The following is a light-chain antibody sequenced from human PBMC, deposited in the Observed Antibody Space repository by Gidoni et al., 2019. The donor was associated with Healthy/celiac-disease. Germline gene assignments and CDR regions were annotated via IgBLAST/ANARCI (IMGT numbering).Light chain of an antibody. J-gene: IGKJ2*01. CDR1: HSVSSS. CDR2: GAS. V-gene: IGKV3-15*01. Sequence: EIVMTHSPDTLSVAPGERATLSCRASHSVSSSLAWYQQKPGQAPRLLIYGASTRSTGMPARFSGSGSGTEFTLTISSLQSEDFAVYYCQQYNNWPPYTFGQGTKLEIK. CDR3: QQYNNWPPYT.